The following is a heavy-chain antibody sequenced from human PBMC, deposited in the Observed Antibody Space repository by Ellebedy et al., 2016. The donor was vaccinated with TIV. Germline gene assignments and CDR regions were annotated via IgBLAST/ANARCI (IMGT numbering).Heavy chain of an antibody. D-gene: IGHD2-2*01. J-gene: IGHJ4*02. Sequence: GESLKISCTASGFSISNHWMSWVRQAPGKGLEWVANIKQDGSDKYHANSVKGRFTISRDNAKNSLYLQMSSLRVEDTAVYYCARDYVVVPGRDYFDCWGQGTLVTV. CDR1: GFSISNHW. CDR2: IKQDGSDK. V-gene: IGHV3-7*01. CDR3: ARDYVVVPGRDYFDC.